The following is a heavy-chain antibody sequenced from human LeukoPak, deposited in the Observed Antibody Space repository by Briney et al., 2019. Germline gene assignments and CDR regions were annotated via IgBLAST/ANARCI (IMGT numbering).Heavy chain of an antibody. Sequence: SETLSLTCTVSGGSISSGSYYWSWIRQPAGKGLEWIGRIYTSGSTNYNPSLKSRVTISVDRSKNQFSLKLSSVTAADTAVYYRARVEVGNWFDPWGQGTLVTVSS. CDR1: GGSISSGSYY. D-gene: IGHD2-2*01. V-gene: IGHV4-61*02. J-gene: IGHJ5*02. CDR2: IYTSGST. CDR3: ARVEVGNWFDP.